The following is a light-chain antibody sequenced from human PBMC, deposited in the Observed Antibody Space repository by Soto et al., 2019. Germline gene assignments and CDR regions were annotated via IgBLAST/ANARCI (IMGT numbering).Light chain of an antibody. Sequence: MTLSPATPSVSPGDAAPLSSRASESVTSTYLAWYQQKPGQAPRLLFYGTSRRATGVPDRFIGYGSGTDFTLTISGLEPEDFAVYYCQQYGSSPSTFGPGTKVDIK. V-gene: IGKV3-20*01. J-gene: IGKJ3*01. CDR2: GTS. CDR3: QQYGSSPST. CDR1: ESVTSTY.